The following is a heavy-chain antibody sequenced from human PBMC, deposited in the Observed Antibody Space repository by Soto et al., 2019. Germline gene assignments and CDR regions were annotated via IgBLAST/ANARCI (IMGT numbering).Heavy chain of an antibody. CDR2: IYYSGST. D-gene: IGHD3-10*01. Sequence: QLQLQESGPGLVKPSETLSLTCTVSGGSISSSSYYWGWIRQPPGKGLEWIGSIYYSGSTYYNPSLKSRVTISVDTSKNQFSLKLSSVTAADTAVYYCASSLWFGEFDYWGQGTLVTVSS. CDR1: GGSISSSSYY. J-gene: IGHJ4*02. V-gene: IGHV4-39*01. CDR3: ASSLWFGEFDY.